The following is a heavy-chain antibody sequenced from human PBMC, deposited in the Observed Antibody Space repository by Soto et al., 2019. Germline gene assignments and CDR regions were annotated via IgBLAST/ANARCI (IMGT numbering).Heavy chain of an antibody. CDR2: ISHSGSI. Sequence: QVQLRESGPGLVKPSETLSLTCSVSGGSVSSDFYNWRWIRQPPGKGLEWVGDISHSGSINYNPSLKSRDTISVDTSRNHFSLKVTSVTAADTTVYYCGRVKRETFQKKNDYWGQGILVIVSS. J-gene: IGHJ4*02. CDR1: GGSVSSDFYN. V-gene: IGHV4-61*03. CDR3: GRVKRETFQKKNDY.